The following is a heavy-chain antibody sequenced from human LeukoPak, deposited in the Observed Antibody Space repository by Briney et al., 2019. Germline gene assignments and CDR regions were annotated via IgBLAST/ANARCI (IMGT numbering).Heavy chain of an antibody. Sequence: PSETLSLTCTVSGDSMRSYYWSWIRQPPGQGLEWIGYMSYIGITNYNPSLKSRVTISVDTSKNQFYLKLSSVTAADTAVYYCARGPFKNWFDPWGQGTLVTVSS. J-gene: IGHJ5*02. V-gene: IGHV4-59*08. CDR2: MSYIGIT. CDR3: ARGPFKNWFDP. CDR1: GDSMRSYY.